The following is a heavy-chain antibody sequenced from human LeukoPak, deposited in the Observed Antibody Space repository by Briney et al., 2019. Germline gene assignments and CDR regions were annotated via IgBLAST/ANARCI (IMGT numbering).Heavy chain of an antibody. Sequence: GGSLRLSCAASGFTFTNAWMSWVRQAPGKGLEWVGRIMSKTDGGTIDYAAPVKDRFTISRDDSKNTLYLQMNSLKTEDTAVYYCSPLGCGTTSCFDYWGQGTLVTVSS. CDR1: GFTFTNAW. J-gene: IGHJ4*02. V-gene: IGHV3-15*01. CDR2: IMSKTDGGTI. CDR3: SPLGCGTTSCFDY. D-gene: IGHD1-7*01.